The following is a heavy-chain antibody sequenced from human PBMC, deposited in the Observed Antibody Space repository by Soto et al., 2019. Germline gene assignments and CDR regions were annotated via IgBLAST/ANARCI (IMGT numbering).Heavy chain of an antibody. D-gene: IGHD3-10*01. CDR1: GGSISSYY. V-gene: IGHV4-59*08. Sequence: SETLSLTCTVSGGSISSYYWSWIRQPPGKGLEWIGYIYYSGSTNYNPSLKSRVTISVDTSKNQFSLKLSSVTAADTAVYYCARIKYIMVRGETKFDPWGQGTLVTV. CDR2: IYYSGST. J-gene: IGHJ5*02. CDR3: ARIKYIMVRGETKFDP.